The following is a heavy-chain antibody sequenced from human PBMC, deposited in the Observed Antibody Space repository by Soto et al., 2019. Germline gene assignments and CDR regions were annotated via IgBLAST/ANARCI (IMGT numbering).Heavy chain of an antibody. D-gene: IGHD2-2*01. V-gene: IGHV1-69*13. J-gene: IGHJ6*02. CDR1: GGTFSNHA. CDR2: IIPIFGTA. CDR3: AIDGNIVLVPAAMPFYYYGMDV. Sequence: SVKVSCKAPGGTFSNHAISWVRQAPGQGLEWMGGIIPIFGTANYAQKFQGRVTITADESTSTAYMEMSSLRSEDTAVYYCAIDGNIVLVPAAMPFYYYGMDVWGQGTTVTVSS.